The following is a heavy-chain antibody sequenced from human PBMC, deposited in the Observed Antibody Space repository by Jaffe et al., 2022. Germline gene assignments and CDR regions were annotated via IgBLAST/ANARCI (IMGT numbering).Heavy chain of an antibody. CDR3: TRQYGDKSY. V-gene: IGHV3-73*02. D-gene: IGHD7-27*01. J-gene: IGHJ4*02. CDR1: GFTFSGSA. Sequence: EVQLVESGGGLVQPGGSLKLSCAASGFTFSGSAMHWVRQASGKGLEWVGRIRSKANSYATAYAASVKGRFTISRDDSKNTAYLQMNSLKTEDTAVYYCTRQYGDKSYWGQGTLVTVSS. CDR2: IRSKANSYAT.